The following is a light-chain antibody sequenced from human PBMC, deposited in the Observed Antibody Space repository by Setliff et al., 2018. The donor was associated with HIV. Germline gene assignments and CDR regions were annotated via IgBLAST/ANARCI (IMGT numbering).Light chain of an antibody. V-gene: IGLV1-40*01. CDR3: QSYDSSLSGYV. Sequence: QSALTQPPSVSGAPGQRVTISCAGTRSNIGAGFDVHWFRQLPGTAPKVLIYGDNYRPSGVPDRFSGSKSATSASLAITGLRAEDEADYYCQSYDSSLSGYVFGSGTKVTVL. CDR2: GDN. J-gene: IGLJ1*01. CDR1: RSNIGAGFD.